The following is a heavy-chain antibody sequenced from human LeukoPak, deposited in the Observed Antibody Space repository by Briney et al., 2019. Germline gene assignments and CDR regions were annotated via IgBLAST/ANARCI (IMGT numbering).Heavy chain of an antibody. CDR1: GYTFTSYY. Sequence: ASVTVSCKASGYTFTSYYMHWVRQAPGQGLEWMEIINPSGGSTSYAQKFQGRVTMTRDMSTSTVYMELSSLRSEDTAVYYCARGFTIFGVVTPNSYYYYYMDVWGNGTTVTVSS. J-gene: IGHJ6*03. CDR2: INPSGGST. D-gene: IGHD3-3*01. V-gene: IGHV1-46*01. CDR3: ARGFTIFGVVTPNSYYYYYMDV.